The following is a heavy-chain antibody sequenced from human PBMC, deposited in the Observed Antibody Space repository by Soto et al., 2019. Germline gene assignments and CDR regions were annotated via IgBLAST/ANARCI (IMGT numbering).Heavy chain of an antibody. Sequence: QVQLVQSGAEVKKPGDSVKVYCKASGYTFTDYGISWVRQAPGQGLEWMGWIHTYNGNTNYAQKVQGRVTMTTDSSTSTAYMELRSLRSDDTAVYYCARDAQYSSRWHPIDYWGQGTLVTVSS. V-gene: IGHV1-18*01. CDR1: GYTFTDYG. CDR3: ARDAQYSSRWHPIDY. CDR2: IHTYNGNT. D-gene: IGHD6-19*01. J-gene: IGHJ4*02.